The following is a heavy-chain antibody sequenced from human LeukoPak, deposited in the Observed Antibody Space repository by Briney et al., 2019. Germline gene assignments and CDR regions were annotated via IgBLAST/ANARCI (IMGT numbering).Heavy chain of an antibody. CDR3: AKVTEGGDRGWYGDNWFDP. J-gene: IGHJ5*02. D-gene: IGHD6-19*01. V-gene: IGHV3-9*01. CDR2: ISWNSGSI. Sequence: PGGSLRLSCAASGFTFDDYAMHWVRQAPGKGLEWVSGISWNSGSIGYADSVKGRFTISRDNAKNSLYLQMNSLRAEDTALYYCAKVTEGGDRGWYGDNWFDPWGQGTLVTASS. CDR1: GFTFDDYA.